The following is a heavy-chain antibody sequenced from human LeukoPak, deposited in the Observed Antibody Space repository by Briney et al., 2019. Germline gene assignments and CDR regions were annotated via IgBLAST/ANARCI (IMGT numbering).Heavy chain of an antibody. CDR3: TTCFDYYDSSRYFRGKCYYYYMDV. Sequence: GGSLRLSCAASGFTFSNAWMSWVRQAPGKGLEWVGRIKSKTDGGTTDYAAPVKGRFTISRDDSKNTLYLQMNSLKTEDTAVYYCTTCFDYYDSSRYFRGKCYYYYMDVWGKGTTVTISS. V-gene: IGHV3-15*01. D-gene: IGHD3-22*01. J-gene: IGHJ6*03. CDR1: GFTFSNAW. CDR2: IKSKTDGGTT.